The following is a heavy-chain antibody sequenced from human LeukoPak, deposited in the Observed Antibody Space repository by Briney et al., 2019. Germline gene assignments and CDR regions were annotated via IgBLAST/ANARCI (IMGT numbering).Heavy chain of an antibody. CDR2: ISSSSSYI. J-gene: IGHJ4*02. D-gene: IGHD4-4*01. Sequence: PGRSLRLSCAASGFTFSSYGMHWVRQAPGKGLEWVSSISSSSSYIYYADSVKGRFTISRDNAKNSLYLQMNSLRAEDTAVYYCARGQTVSHFDYWGQGTLVTVSS. CDR1: GFTFSSYG. CDR3: ARGQTVSHFDY. V-gene: IGHV3-21*01.